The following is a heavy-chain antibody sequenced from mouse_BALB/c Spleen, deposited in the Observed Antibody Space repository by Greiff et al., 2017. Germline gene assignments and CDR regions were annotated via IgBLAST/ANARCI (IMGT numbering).Heavy chain of an antibody. D-gene: IGHD3-3*01. CDR1: GFSLTSYD. V-gene: IGHV2-9-2*01. J-gene: IGHJ2*01. Sequence: QVQLKESGPGLVAPSQSLSITCTVSGFSLTSYDISWIRQPPGKGLEWLGVIWTGGGTNYNSAFMSRLSISKDNSKSQVFLKMNSLQTDDTAIYCCVRDSGTSYFDYWGQGTTLTVSS. CDR3: VRDSGTSYFDY. CDR2: IWTGGGT.